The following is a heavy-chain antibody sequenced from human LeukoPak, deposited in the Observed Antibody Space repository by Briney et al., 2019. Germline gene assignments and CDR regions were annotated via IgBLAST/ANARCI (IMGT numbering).Heavy chain of an antibody. CDR1: GGTFSSYA. CDR2: IIPIFGTA. CDR3: ARGRDTDYYDSSGYYEDAFDI. J-gene: IGHJ3*02. V-gene: IGHV1-69*13. Sequence: SVKVSCKASGGTFSSYAISWVRQAPGHGLEWMGGIIPIFGTANYAQKFQGRVTITADESTSTAYMELSSLRSEDTAVYYCARGRDTDYYDSSGYYEDAFDIWGQGTMVTVSS. D-gene: IGHD3-22*01.